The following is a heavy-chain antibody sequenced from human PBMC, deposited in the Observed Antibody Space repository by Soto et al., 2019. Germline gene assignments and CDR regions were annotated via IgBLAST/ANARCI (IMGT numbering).Heavy chain of an antibody. V-gene: IGHV3-11*03. Sequence: PGWSLRLSSAASGFTFSDYFMTWIRQAPGKGLEWISYITTSSRYTNYADSVKGRFTISRDNARNSLYLQMNNLRADDTAVYYCAISTTFDYWGLGTLVTVSS. CDR3: AISTTFDY. CDR1: GFTFSDYF. CDR2: ITTSSRYT. J-gene: IGHJ4*02.